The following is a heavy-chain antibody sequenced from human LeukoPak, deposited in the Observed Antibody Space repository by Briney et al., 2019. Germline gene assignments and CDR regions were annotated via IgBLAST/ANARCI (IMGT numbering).Heavy chain of an antibody. CDR2: INQAAYT. V-gene: IGHV4-34*01. D-gene: IGHD6-13*01. J-gene: IGHJ4*02. CDR3: ARGVYIAAAQYGY. CDR1: GGSFSGSY. Sequence: PSETLSLTYGVYGGSFSGSYWSWIRQSPGKGLEWIGEINQAAYTRYNPSLKSRVTISVDTSKNQFSLKLSSVTAADTAVYYCARGVYIAAAQYGYWGQGTLVTVSS.